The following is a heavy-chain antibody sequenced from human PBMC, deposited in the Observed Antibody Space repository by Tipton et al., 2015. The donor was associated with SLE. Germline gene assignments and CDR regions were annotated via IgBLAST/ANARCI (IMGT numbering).Heavy chain of an antibody. V-gene: IGHV3-49*04. CDR1: GFTFGDFA. CDR2: IGGKSYSGAT. CDR3: LRASTRTAGSGSYRPGF. D-gene: IGHD3-10*01. J-gene: IGHJ4*02. Sequence: RSLRLSCTTSGFTFGDFAMSWVRQAPGKGLEWVGFIGGKSYSGATAYAASVQGRFDISRDDSKSIAYLQMNSLKTEDTAVYYCLRASTRTAGSGSYRPGFWGQGTLVTVSS.